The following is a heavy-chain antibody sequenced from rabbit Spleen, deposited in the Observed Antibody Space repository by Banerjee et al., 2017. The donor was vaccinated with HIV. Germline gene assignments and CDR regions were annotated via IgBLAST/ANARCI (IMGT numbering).Heavy chain of an antibody. CDR1: EFSFNSSYY. Sequence: QEQLVESGGGLVKPEGSLTLTCTASEFSFNSSYYMCWVRQAPGKGLEWIACINIVTGKSVYASGAKGRFIMSRTSSTTVTLQMTSLTAADTATYFCARGGNSGYYNDDGYYHLWGPGTLVTVS. CDR2: INIVTGKS. V-gene: IGHV1S45*01. J-gene: IGHJ4*01. CDR3: ARGGNSGYYNDDGYYHL. D-gene: IGHD1-1*01.